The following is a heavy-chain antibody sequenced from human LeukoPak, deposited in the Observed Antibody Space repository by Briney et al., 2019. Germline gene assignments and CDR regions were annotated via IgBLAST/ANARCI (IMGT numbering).Heavy chain of an antibody. CDR3: AKDFPFTIFGVVTERPFDY. D-gene: IGHD3-3*01. CDR1: GFTFSSYG. Sequence: PGGSLRLSCAASGFTFSSYGMHWVRQAPGKGLEWVAFIRYDGSNKYYADSVKGRFTISRDNSKNTLYLQMNSLRAEDTAVYYCAKDFPFTIFGVVTERPFDYWGQGTLVTVSS. J-gene: IGHJ4*02. CDR2: IRYDGSNK. V-gene: IGHV3-30*02.